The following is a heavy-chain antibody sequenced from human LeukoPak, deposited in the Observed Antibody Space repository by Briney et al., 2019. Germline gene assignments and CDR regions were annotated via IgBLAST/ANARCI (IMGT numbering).Heavy chain of an antibody. CDR3: ARQKAGYSKDWFDR. CDR2: IYYSGST. J-gene: IGHJ5*02. V-gene: IGHV4-39*01. Sequence: SETLSLTCTVSGGSISSSSYYWGWIRQPPGKGLEWIGSIYYSGSTYYNPSLKSRVTISVDTSKNQFSLKLSSVTAADTAVYYCARQKAGYSKDWFDRWGQGTLFTVSS. D-gene: IGHD4-11*01. CDR1: GGSISSSSYY.